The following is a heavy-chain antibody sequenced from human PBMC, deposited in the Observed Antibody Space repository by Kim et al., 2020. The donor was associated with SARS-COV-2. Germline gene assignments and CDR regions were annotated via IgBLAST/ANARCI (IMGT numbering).Heavy chain of an antibody. CDR3: TTDYYYDSSGSYYYYGMDV. CDR2: IKSKTDGGTS. D-gene: IGHD3-22*01. V-gene: IGHV3-15*01. Sequence: GVSLRLSCAASGFTFSNAWMSWVRQAPGKGLEWVGRIKSKTDGGTSDYAAPVKGRFTISRDDSKNTLYLQMNSLKTEDTAVYYCTTDYYYDSSGSYYYYGMDVWGQGTTVTVSS. CDR1: GFTFSNAW. J-gene: IGHJ6*02.